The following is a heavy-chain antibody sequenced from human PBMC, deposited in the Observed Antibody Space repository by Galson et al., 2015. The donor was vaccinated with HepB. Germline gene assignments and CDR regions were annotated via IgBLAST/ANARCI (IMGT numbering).Heavy chain of an antibody. J-gene: IGHJ6*02. Sequence: AISGDSVSSDNAAWNWIRQSPSRGLEWLGRTYYRSKWYNVYEVSVRSRITIIPDTSKNQVSLQLNSVTPEDTAVYYCARQYSRSVHHGMDVWGQGTTVTVSS. V-gene: IGHV6-1*01. CDR1: GDSVSSDNAA. CDR3: ARQYSRSVHHGMDV. CDR2: TYYRSKWYN. D-gene: IGHD6-6*01.